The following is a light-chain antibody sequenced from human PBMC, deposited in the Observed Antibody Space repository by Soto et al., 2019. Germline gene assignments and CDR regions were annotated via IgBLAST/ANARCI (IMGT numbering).Light chain of an antibody. CDR3: QQFSSYPLT. J-gene: IGKJ4*01. CDR2: GAS. Sequence: IVMTQSPATLSVSAGEGATLSCRASQSVSSNLAWYQQKPGQAPRLLIYGASTRATGIPARFSGSGSGTDFTLTISDVQPEDFAVYYCQQFSSYPLTFGGGTKVDI. V-gene: IGKV3D-15*01. CDR1: QSVSSN.